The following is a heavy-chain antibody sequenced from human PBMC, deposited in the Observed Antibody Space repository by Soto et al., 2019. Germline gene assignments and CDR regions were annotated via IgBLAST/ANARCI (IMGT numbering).Heavy chain of an antibody. Sequence: GASVKVSCKASGYTFTTYDISWVRQAPGQGLEWMGRISTYNGNTNYPQSLQGRLTLTTDTSISTAYLQWSSLKASDTAMYYCARHLEVPFHGRTTFYYGLDVWGQGTTVTVSS. V-gene: IGHV1-18*01. CDR2: ISTYNGNT. CDR1: GYTFTTYD. J-gene: IGHJ6*02. CDR3: ARHLEVPFHGRTTFYYGLDV.